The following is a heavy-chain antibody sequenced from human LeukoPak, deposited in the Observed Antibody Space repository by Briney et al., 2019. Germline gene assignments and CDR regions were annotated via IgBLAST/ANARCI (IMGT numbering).Heavy chain of an antibody. CDR3: RTACSGGSCSFDY. Sequence: PGWSLRLSCAPSGFIFSTYSMNWVRQAPGKVLAWVSSISSSSSYIYYADSVKGRFTISRDNAKNSLYLQMNSLRAEDTAVYYCRTACSGGSCSFDYWGQGTLVTVSS. D-gene: IGHD2-15*01. V-gene: IGHV3-21*01. CDR1: GFIFSTYS. CDR2: ISSSSSYI. J-gene: IGHJ4*02.